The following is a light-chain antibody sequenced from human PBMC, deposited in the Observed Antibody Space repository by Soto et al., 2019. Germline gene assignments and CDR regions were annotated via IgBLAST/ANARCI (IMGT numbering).Light chain of an antibody. J-gene: IGLJ3*02. CDR2: ADT. CDR1: SSDVGSYNL. CDR3: CSFARSPYWV. Sequence: QSALTQPASVSGSPGQSITISCTGTSSDVGSYNLVSWYQQYPGKAPKLMIYADTKRPSGVSNRFSGSKSANTASLTISGVQAEDEADYYCCSFARSPYWVFGGGTKLTVL. V-gene: IGLV2-23*01.